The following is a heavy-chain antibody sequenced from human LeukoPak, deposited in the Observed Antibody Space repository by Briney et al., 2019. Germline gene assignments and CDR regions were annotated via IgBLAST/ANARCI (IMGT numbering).Heavy chain of an antibody. CDR1: GYTFTSYY. V-gene: IGHV1-46*01. CDR3: ARERGVALYSSSWYARRYFDY. Sequence: ASVKVSCKASGYTFTSYYMHWVRQAPGQGLEWMGIINPSGGSTSYAQKFQGRVTMTRDTSTSTVYTELSSLRSEDTAVHYCARERGVALYSSSWYARRYFDYWGQGTLVTVSS. CDR2: INPSGGST. J-gene: IGHJ4*02. D-gene: IGHD6-13*01.